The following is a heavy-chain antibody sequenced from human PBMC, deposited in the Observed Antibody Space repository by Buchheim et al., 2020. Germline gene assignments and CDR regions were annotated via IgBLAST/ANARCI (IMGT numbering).Heavy chain of an antibody. CDR1: GFTLGTYG. D-gene: IGHD1-26*01. J-gene: IGHJ4*01. V-gene: IGHV3-33*01. CDR2: IWPDGENK. CDR3: ARDLISGSLDH. Sequence: QVQLVESGGGVVQPGTSLRLSCTTSGFTLGTYGMHWVRQAPGKGLEWVAVIWPDGENKYYVESVKGRFTISRDNSNNTMYLQMNSLRADDTAMYYCARDLISGSLDHWGHGTL.